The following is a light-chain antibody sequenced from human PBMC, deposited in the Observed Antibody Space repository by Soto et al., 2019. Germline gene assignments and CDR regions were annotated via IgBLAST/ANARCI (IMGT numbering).Light chain of an antibody. CDR1: SSNIGSNT. Sequence: QSVLTQPPSASGTPGQRVTISCSGSSSNIGSNTVNWYQQLPGTAPKLLIYSNNQRPSGVPDRFSGSKSGTSAFLAISGLQSEDEADYYCAAWDDSLNGQVFGGGTKVTVL. CDR3: AAWDDSLNGQV. J-gene: IGLJ2*01. V-gene: IGLV1-44*01. CDR2: SNN.